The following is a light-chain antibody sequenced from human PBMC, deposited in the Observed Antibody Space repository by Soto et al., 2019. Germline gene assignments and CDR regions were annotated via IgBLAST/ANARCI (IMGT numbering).Light chain of an antibody. J-gene: IGKJ4*01. Sequence: EIVMTQSPATLSVSPGDRVTLSCRASQNIDNNLAWYQQRPGQPPRLLIYGASTRADGIPASFSGSGSWTEFTLTITSLQSEDVAVYCYQQYNNWPPLAFGGGTKVEIK. CDR2: GAS. CDR3: QQYNNWPPLA. V-gene: IGKV3D-15*01. CDR1: QNIDNN.